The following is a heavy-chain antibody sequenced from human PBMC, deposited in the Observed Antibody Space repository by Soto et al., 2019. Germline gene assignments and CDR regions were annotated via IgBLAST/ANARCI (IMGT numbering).Heavy chain of an antibody. CDR1: GYTFTSYG. Sequence: QVHLVQSGAEVKKPGASVKVSCKASGYTFTSYGITWVRQAPGQGLEWMGWISAHNGNTDYAQKLQGRVIVTRDTSTSTDYMELRRLISDDTAVYYCARGRYGDYWGQGALVTVSS. V-gene: IGHV1-18*01. D-gene: IGHD1-1*01. CDR2: ISAHNGNT. CDR3: ARGRYGDY. J-gene: IGHJ4*02.